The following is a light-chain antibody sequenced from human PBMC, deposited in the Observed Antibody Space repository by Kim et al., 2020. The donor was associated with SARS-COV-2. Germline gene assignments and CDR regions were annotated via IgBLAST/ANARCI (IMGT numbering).Light chain of an antibody. Sequence: VSPGERATLSCRASQSVSSYLAWYQQKPGQAPRLLIYGASTRATGIPARFSGSGSGTEFTLTISSLQSEDFAVYYCQQYSNWPLLTFGGGTKVEI. CDR2: GAS. J-gene: IGKJ4*01. CDR3: QQYSNWPLLT. CDR1: QSVSSY. V-gene: IGKV3-15*01.